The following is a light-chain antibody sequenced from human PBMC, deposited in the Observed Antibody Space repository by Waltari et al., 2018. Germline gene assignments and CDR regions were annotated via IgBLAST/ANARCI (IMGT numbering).Light chain of an antibody. CDR1: QSVSTY. V-gene: IGKV3-11*01. J-gene: IGKJ2*01. CDR2: DAS. Sequence: EIVLTHSPATLSLSPGERATLSCRASQSVSTYLAGYQQKPGQAPRLLIYDASDRATGIPARFSGSGSGTDFTLTISSLEPEDFAVYYCQKRSNWPPYTFGQGTKLEIK. CDR3: QKRSNWPPYT.